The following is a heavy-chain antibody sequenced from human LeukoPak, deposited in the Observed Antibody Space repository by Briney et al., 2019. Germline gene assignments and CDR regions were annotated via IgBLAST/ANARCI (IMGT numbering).Heavy chain of an antibody. J-gene: IGHJ4*02. CDR2: INSDGSST. D-gene: IGHD5-12*01. CDR3: ARSHGGYFIDY. Sequence: PGGSLRLSCAASGFTFSSYWMHWVRQAPGKGLVWVSRINSDGSSTNYADSVKGRFTISRDEAKNTLYLQMNSLRAEDTAVYYCARSHGGYFIDYWGQGTLVTVSS. V-gene: IGHV3-74*01. CDR1: GFTFSSYW.